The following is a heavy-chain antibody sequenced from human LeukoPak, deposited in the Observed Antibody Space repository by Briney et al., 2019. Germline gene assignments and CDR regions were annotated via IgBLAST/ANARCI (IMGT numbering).Heavy chain of an antibody. CDR1: GFTFSSYW. J-gene: IGHJ5*02. V-gene: IGHV3-74*01. Sequence: GGSLRLSCAASGFTFSSYWMHWVRQVPGKGLVWVARINPGGSSITYADSVKGRFTISRDNSKNTLYLQMNSLRAEDTAVYYCAKPAYSSGWRPNYNWFDPWGQGTLVTVSS. D-gene: IGHD6-19*01. CDR3: AKPAYSSGWRPNYNWFDP. CDR2: INPGGSSI.